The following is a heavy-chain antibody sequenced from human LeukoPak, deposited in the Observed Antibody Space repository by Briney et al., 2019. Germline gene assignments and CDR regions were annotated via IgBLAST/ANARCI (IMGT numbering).Heavy chain of an antibody. V-gene: IGHV3-48*04. CDR3: AKLGITMIGGV. D-gene: IGHD3-10*02. CDR2: ISSSRSTI. J-gene: IGHJ6*04. Sequence: GQALRLSCVASGFSLNTYIMYWVRQAGGQGLDGVSYISSSRSTIYYADSVKRRLNISRDNDKHSLYLQMNSLRAEDTAVYYCAKLGITMIGGVWGKGNTVTISS. CDR1: GFSLNTYI.